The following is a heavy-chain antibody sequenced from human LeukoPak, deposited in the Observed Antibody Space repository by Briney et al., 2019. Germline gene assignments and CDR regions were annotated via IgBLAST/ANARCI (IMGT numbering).Heavy chain of an antibody. CDR2: INHSGST. D-gene: IGHD3-16*02. V-gene: IGHV4-34*01. Sequence: PSETLSLTCAVYGGSFSGYYWSWIRQPPGKGLEWIGEINHSGSTNYNPSLKSRVTISVDTSKNQFSLKLSSATAADTAVYYCARFPYYDYVWGSYRYSFDYWGQGTLVTVSS. CDR3: ARFPYYDYVWGSYRYSFDY. J-gene: IGHJ4*02. CDR1: GGSFSGYY.